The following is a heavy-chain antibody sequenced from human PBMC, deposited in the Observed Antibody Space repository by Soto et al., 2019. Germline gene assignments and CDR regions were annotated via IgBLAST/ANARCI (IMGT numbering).Heavy chain of an antibody. V-gene: IGHV3-23*01. D-gene: IGHD2-2*01. CDR1: GFRFSSYV. J-gene: IGHJ4*02. CDR3: AKGDNSSRHGTHLAIDH. CDR2: IGGTGGIT. Sequence: GSLRLSCAASGFRFSSYVMNWARQAPGKGLEWVSVIGGTGGITYYADSVKGRFTISRDNSKSTLDLQMNSLRAEDTAIFYCAKGDNSSRHGTHLAIDHWGQGTRVTVSS.